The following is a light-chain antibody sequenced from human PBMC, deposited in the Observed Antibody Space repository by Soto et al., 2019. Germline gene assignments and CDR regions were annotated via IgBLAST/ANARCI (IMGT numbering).Light chain of an antibody. CDR1: SSNIGSNY. J-gene: IGLJ1*01. Sequence: QSVLTQPPSASGTPGQRVTISCSGSSSNIGSNYVYWYQQLPGTAPKLLIYRNNQRPSGVPDRFSGSKSGTSASLAISGLRSEDEAHYSSAAWDESLSGPVFGTGTKVTV. CDR2: RNN. V-gene: IGLV1-47*01. CDR3: AAWDESLSGPV.